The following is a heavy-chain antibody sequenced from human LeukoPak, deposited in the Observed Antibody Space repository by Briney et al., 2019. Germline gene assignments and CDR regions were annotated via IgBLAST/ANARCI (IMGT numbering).Heavy chain of an antibody. D-gene: IGHD2-2*01. V-gene: IGHV1-2*02. CDR3: AREYRRWFDP. J-gene: IGHJ5*02. CDR2: INPNSGGT. Sequence: GESLKISCKGSGYTFTGYYMHWVRQAPGQGLEWMGWINPNSGGTNYAQKFQGRVTMTRDTSISTAYMELSRLRSDDTAVYYCAREYRRWFDPWGQGTLVTVSS. CDR1: GYTFTGYY.